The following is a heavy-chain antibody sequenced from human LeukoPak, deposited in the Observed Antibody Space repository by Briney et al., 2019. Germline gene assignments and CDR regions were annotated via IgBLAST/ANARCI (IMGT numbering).Heavy chain of an antibody. Sequence: PGGSLRLSCAASGFTFSSYDMHWVRQATGKGLEWVSAIGTAGDTYYPGSVKGRFTISRENAKNSLYLQMNSLRAGDTAVYYCARAEVRGVPDVWGQGTTVTVSS. D-gene: IGHD3-10*01. CDR1: GFTFSSYD. V-gene: IGHV3-13*01. CDR3: ARAEVRGVPDV. CDR2: IGTAGDT. J-gene: IGHJ6*02.